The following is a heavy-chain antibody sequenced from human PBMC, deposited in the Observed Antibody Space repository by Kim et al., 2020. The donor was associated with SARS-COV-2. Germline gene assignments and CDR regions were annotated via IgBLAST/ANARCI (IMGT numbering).Heavy chain of an antibody. Sequence: GGSLRLSCAASGFTFSRYWMHWVRQAPGEGLVWVSRLNTDGSTTTYADSVKGRFTISRDNATNTVYLQMNSLRAEDTAVYYCARGGDETAMAHEYWGLGT. CDR1: GFTFSRYW. J-gene: IGHJ4*02. CDR2: LNTDGSTT. D-gene: IGHD5-18*01. V-gene: IGHV3-74*01. CDR3: ARGGDETAMAHEY.